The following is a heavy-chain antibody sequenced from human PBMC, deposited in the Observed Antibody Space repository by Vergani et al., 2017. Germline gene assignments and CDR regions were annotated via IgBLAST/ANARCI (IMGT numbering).Heavy chain of an antibody. V-gene: IGHV4-39*01. CDR3: AGQRPGSGLSPGDFDD. Sequence: QLQLQESGPGLVKPSETLSLTCTVSGGSISSSSYYWGWIRQPPGKGLEWIGSIYYSGSTYYNPSLKSRVTISVDTSKNQFSLKLSSVTAADTAVYYCAGQRPGSGLSPGDFDDWGQGILVTVSS. D-gene: IGHD6-19*01. CDR2: IYYSGST. CDR1: GGSISSSSYY. J-gene: IGHJ4*02.